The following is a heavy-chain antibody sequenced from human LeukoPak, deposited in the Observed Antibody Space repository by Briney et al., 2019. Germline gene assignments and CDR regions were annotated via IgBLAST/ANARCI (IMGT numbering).Heavy chain of an antibody. CDR1: GFTFSSYA. J-gene: IGHJ4*02. CDR3: AKDRVYSYGSDY. Sequence: GGSLRLSCAASGFTFSSYAMHWVRQAPGKGLEWVAVISYEGSNKYYADSVKGRFTISRDDSKNTLYLQMSSLRAEDTAVYYCAKDRVYSYGSDYWGQGTLVTVSS. CDR2: ISYEGSNK. D-gene: IGHD5-18*01. V-gene: IGHV3-30-3*01.